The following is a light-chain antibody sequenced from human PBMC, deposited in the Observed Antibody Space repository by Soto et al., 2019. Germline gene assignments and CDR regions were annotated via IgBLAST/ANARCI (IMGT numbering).Light chain of an antibody. Sequence: EIVLTQSPATLSLSPGERATLSCRASQSVSTYLAWYQQQPGQAPRLLIYDASSRATGIPARFSGSGSGTDFTLTISSLEPEDFAVYYCQQRSNWPPVLTFGGGTKVEIK. CDR2: DAS. CDR1: QSVSTY. V-gene: IGKV3-11*01. CDR3: QQRSNWPPVLT. J-gene: IGKJ4*01.